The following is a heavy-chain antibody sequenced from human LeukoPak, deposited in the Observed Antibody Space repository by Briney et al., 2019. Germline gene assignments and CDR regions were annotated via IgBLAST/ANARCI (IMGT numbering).Heavy chain of an antibody. D-gene: IGHD5-12*01. CDR3: ARDRRDIVATIGLDY. V-gene: IGHV1-18*04. CDR1: GYTFTGYY. Sequence: ASVKVSCKASGYTFTGYYMHWVRQAPGQGLEWMGWISAYNGNTNYAQKLQGRVTMTTDTSTSTAYMELRSLRSDDTAVYYCARDRRDIVATIGLDYWGQGTLVTVSS. J-gene: IGHJ4*02. CDR2: ISAYNGNT.